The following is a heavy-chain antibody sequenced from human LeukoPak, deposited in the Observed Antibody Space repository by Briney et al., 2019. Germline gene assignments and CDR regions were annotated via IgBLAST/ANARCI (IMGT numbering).Heavy chain of an antibody. Sequence: SETLSLTCAVSGGSFSGYYWSWIRQPPGKGLEWIGEINHSGSTNYNPSLKSRVTISVDTSKNQFSLKLSSVTAADTAVYYCARGGRDGYNLGWGQGTLVTVSS. CDR1: GGSFSGYY. J-gene: IGHJ4*02. V-gene: IGHV4-34*01. CDR3: ARGGRDGYNLG. D-gene: IGHD5-24*01. CDR2: INHSGST.